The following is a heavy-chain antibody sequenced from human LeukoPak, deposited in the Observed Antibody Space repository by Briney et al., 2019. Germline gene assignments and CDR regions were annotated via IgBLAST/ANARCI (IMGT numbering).Heavy chain of an antibody. J-gene: IGHJ3*02. CDR2: ISAYNGNT. CDR3: ARDLSYDSSGYYRNDAFDI. D-gene: IGHD3-22*01. CDR1: GYTFTSYG. V-gene: IGHV1-18*01. Sequence: GASVKVSCKASGYTFTSYGISWVRQAPGQGLEWTGWISAYNGNTNYAQKLQGRVTMTTDTSTSTAYMELRSLRSDDTAVYYCARDLSYDSSGYYRNDAFDIWGQGTMVTVSS.